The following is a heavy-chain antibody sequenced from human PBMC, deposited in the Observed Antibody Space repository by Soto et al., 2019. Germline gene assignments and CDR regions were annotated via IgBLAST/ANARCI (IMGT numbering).Heavy chain of an antibody. CDR1: GYTFASYA. V-gene: IGHV1-18*01. J-gene: IGHJ4*02. CDR2: ISAYNGNT. Sequence: QVQLVQSGAEVKKPGASVKVSCKASGYTFASYAISWMRQAPGQGLEGMGWISAYNGNTNYAQKLQGRVTMTTDTSTSTAYMEMRSMRSNDTAVYYCARDPPPPDYWGQGTLVTVSS. CDR3: ARDPPPPDY.